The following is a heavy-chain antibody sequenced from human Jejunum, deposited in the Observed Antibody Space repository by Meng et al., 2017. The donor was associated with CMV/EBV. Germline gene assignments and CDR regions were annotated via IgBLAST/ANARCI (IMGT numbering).Heavy chain of an antibody. CDR2: IYYSGST. D-gene: IGHD3-10*01. CDR3: ARDLREGSYYS. Sequence: CTVSGGSLSSGDYDYNWIRQSPGKGLEWIGYIYYSGSTSYNPSLKSRLTISLDTSKNQFSLNLRSVTAADTAVYYCARDLREGSYYSWGQGTLVTVSS. CDR1: GGSLSSGDYD. J-gene: IGHJ4*02. V-gene: IGHV4-30-4*01.